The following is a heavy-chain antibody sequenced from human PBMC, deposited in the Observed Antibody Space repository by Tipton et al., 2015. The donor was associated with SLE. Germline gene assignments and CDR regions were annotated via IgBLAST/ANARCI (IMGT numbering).Heavy chain of an antibody. Sequence: GSLRLSCAASGFIFSGYWMHWVRQAPGKGLGWVSHINSDGSVTNYADSVQGRFTISRDNAKNTLYLQMNSLRAEDTAVYYCARVTTGAFDIWGRGTMVTVSS. CDR1: GFIFSGYW. D-gene: IGHD1-14*01. J-gene: IGHJ3*02. V-gene: IGHV3-74*01. CDR3: ARVTTGAFDI. CDR2: INSDGSVT.